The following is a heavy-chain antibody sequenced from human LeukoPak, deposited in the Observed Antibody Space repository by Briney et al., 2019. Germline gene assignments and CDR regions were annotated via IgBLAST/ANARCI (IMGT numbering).Heavy chain of an antibody. Sequence: ASVKVSCKASGYTFSNYDITWVRQAPGQGLEWMGWISTYNGNPNPAEKFQGRVTMTRDTSTSTVYMELSSLRSEDTAVYYCAREVGGASDAFDIWGQGTMVTVSS. CDR1: GYTFSNYD. D-gene: IGHD4-23*01. V-gene: IGHV1-18*01. CDR2: ISTYNGNP. J-gene: IGHJ3*02. CDR3: AREVGGASDAFDI.